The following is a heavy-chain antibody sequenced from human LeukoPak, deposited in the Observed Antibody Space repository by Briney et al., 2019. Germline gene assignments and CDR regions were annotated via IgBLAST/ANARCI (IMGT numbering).Heavy chain of an antibody. V-gene: IGHV4-38-2*02. CDR2: IYHSGST. D-gene: IGHD6-19*01. Sequence: SETLSLTCTVSGYSISSGYYWGWIRQPPGKGLEWIGSIYHSGSTYYNPSLKSRVTISVDTSKNQFSLKLSSVTAADTAVYYCARTLSSGWFFDYWGQGTLVTVSS. J-gene: IGHJ4*02. CDR1: GYSISSGYY. CDR3: ARTLSSGWFFDY.